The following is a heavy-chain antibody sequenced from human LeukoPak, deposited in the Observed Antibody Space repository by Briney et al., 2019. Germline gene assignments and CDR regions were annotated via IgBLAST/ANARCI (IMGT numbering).Heavy chain of an antibody. CDR2: IDYSGST. V-gene: IGHV4-39*01. J-gene: IGHJ2*01. CDR3: ARRPYYGDYGYFDL. Sequence: SETLSLTCTDSGGSISSCSYYWGWIRQPPGKGLEWIGSIDYSGSTYYNPSLKSRVTISVDTSKNQFSLKLSSVTAADTAVYYCARRPYYGDYGYFDLWGRGTLVTVSS. D-gene: IGHD4-17*01. CDR1: GGSISSCSYY.